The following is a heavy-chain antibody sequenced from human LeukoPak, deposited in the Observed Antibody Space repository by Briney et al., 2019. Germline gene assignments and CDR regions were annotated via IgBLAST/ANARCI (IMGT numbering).Heavy chain of an antibody. CDR3: ARVTGGSPISFYYGMDV. D-gene: IGHD2-8*02. CDR1: GFTFSTYG. Sequence: GGSLRLSCVASGFTFSTYGMHWVRQAPGKGLEWVAHIWYDGSNKYYADSVKGRFTTSRDNSKTTLYLQMNSLRAEDTALYYCARVTGGSPISFYYGMDVWGQGITVTVSS. V-gene: IGHV3-33*01. J-gene: IGHJ6*02. CDR2: IWYDGSNK.